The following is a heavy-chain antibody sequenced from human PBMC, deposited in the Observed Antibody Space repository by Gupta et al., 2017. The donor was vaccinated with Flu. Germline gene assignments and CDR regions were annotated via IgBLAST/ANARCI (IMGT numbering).Heavy chain of an antibody. CDR2: IYENDNN. CDR1: GVPIGSNY. Sequence: VSGVPIGSNYWTWVRQPAGKGLEGIGRIYENDNNNNNPSLKSRVTMFVDKSRNHFSLRLTAVTPADTAVYYCARMDIRKGWFDPGGQGTMVAVSS. CDR3: ARMDIRKGWFDP. J-gene: IGHJ5*02. V-gene: IGHV4-4*07. D-gene: IGHD2-2*03.